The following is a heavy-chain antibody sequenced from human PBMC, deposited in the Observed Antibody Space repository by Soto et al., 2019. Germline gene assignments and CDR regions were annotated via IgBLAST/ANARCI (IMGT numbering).Heavy chain of an antibody. CDR2: IYNSGST. CDR1: GGSISSAGYY. V-gene: IGHV4-31*03. CDR3: ARVLKGYFDF. Sequence: QVQLQESGPGLVKPSQTLSLTCTVSGGSISSAGYYWSWIRQYPGKGLEWIGYIYNSGSTYYNPSLKSRLTISIGTSKNQFSLKLSSVTAADTAVYYCARVLKGYFDFWGQGTLVTVSS. J-gene: IGHJ4*02.